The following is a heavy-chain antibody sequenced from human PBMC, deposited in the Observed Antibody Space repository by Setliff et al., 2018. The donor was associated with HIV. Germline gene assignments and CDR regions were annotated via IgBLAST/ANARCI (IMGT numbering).Heavy chain of an antibody. CDR2: IKSKTDGGTT. CDR1: GVTFSNAW. Sequence: GGSLRLPCAASGVTFSNAWLSGVRQAPGEGLEWVGRIKSKTDGGTTDYAAPVKGRFTISRDDSKNTLYLQVNSLRDEDTAVYYCARYDYGDFDYWGQGTPVTV. CDR3: ARYDYGDFDY. D-gene: IGHD4-17*01. V-gene: IGHV3-15*01. J-gene: IGHJ4*02.